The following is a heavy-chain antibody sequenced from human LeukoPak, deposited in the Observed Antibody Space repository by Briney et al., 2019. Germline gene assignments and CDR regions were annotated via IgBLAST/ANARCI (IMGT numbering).Heavy chain of an antibody. D-gene: IGHD2-2*01. Sequence: GASVKVSCKASGGTFSSYAISWVRQAPGQGLEWMGGIIPIFGTANYAQKFQGRVTITADESTSTAYMELSSLRSEDTAVYYCAREPREVVVPAPPGYMDVRGKGTTVTVSS. V-gene: IGHV1-69*13. J-gene: IGHJ6*03. CDR1: GGTFSSYA. CDR2: IIPIFGTA. CDR3: AREPREVVVPAPPGYMDV.